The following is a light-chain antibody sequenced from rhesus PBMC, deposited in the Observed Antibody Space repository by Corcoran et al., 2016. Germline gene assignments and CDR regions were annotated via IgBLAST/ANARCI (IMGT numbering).Light chain of an antibody. CDR1: QSVSSY. CDR2: GAS. J-gene: IGKJ4*01. CDR3: YQHSSGLT. Sequence: QVILTQSPATLSLSPGERATLSCRASQSVSSYLVWYQQKPGEAPRLLIYGASSRATGLPNRFSGSGAGTDVTLTISSLEPEDVGVYHCYQHSSGLTFGGGTKVELK. V-gene: IGKV3-10*01.